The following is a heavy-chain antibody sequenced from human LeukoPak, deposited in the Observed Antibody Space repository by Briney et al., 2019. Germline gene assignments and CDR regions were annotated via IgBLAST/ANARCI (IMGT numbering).Heavy chain of an antibody. CDR2: IYWNDDK. D-gene: IGHD4-17*01. Sequence: SRPTLVKPTQTLTLTCTFSGFSLSTRGVGVGWIRQPPGKALEWLALIYWNDDKRYRPSLNSRLTITNDTSKNQVVLMMTKMDPVDTATYYCAHMVNTVTMSWGAFDIWGQGTMVTVSS. CDR3: AHMVNTVTMSWGAFDI. J-gene: IGHJ3*02. CDR1: GFSLSTRGVG. V-gene: IGHV2-5*01.